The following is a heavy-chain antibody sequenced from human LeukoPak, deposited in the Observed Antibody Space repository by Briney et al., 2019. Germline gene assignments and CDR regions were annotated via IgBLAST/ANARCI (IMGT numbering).Heavy chain of an antibody. D-gene: IGHD3-22*01. V-gene: IGHV3-53*01. J-gene: IGHJ4*02. CDR1: GFTVSSNY. Sequence: AGGSLRLSCAASGFTVSSNYMSWVRQAPGKGLEWVSVIYSGGSTYYADSVKGRFTISRDNSKNTLYLQMNSLRAEDTAVYYCAREGQDSSGYKHFDYWGQGTLGTVSS. CDR3: AREGQDSSGYKHFDY. CDR2: IYSGGST.